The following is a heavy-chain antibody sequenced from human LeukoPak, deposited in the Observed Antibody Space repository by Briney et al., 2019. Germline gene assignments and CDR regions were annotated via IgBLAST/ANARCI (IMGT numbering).Heavy chain of an antibody. Sequence: GASVKVSCRALGYTFTDHYFHWLRQAPGQGIEWMGWIHPGRGDTNIAQKFQGRVSLTRDMSISTAYMGLSRLTSDDTAVYYCARDHNWGPDYWGQGTLVSVSS. J-gene: IGHJ4*02. CDR2: IHPGRGDT. V-gene: IGHV1-2*02. D-gene: IGHD7-27*01. CDR1: GYTFTDHY. CDR3: ARDHNWGPDY.